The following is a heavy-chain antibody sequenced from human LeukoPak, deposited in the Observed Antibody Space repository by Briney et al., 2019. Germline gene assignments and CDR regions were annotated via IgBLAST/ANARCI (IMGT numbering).Heavy chain of an antibody. J-gene: IGHJ5*02. CDR2: ISGSGGST. Sequence: PGGWLRLSCAASGFTFSSYGMSWVRQAPGKGLEWVSAISGSGGSTYYADSVKGRFTISRDNSKNTLYLQMNSLGAEDTAVYYRAKDSYGDYPNGWFDPWGQGTLVTVSS. D-gene: IGHD4-17*01. CDR3: AKDSYGDYPNGWFDP. CDR1: GFTFSSYG. V-gene: IGHV3-23*01.